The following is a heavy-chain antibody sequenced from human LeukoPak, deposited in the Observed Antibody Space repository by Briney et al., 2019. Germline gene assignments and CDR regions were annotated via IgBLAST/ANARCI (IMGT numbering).Heavy chain of an antibody. CDR3: ARAWPIVVVVAATGIDAFDI. Sequence: PSETLSLTCAVYGGSFSGYYWSWIRQPPGKGLAWIGEINHSGSTNYNPALKSRVTISVDTSKNQFSLKLGSVTAADTAVYYCARAWPIVVVVAATGIDAFDIWGQGTMVTVSS. D-gene: IGHD2-15*01. CDR1: GGSFSGYY. CDR2: INHSGST. J-gene: IGHJ3*02. V-gene: IGHV4-34*01.